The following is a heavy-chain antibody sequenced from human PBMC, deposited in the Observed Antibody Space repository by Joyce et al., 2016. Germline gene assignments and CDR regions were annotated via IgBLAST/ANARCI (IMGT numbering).Heavy chain of an antibody. V-gene: IGHV1-69*08. CDR2: IRPILGIA. Sequence: QVQLVQSGAEVKKPGSSVKVSCKASGVTFSSYTISWVRQAPGQGLEWMGRIRPILGIAKYAQKFQGRVTITADKSTRTAYMELSSLRSEDTAVYYCAREFRVPAANRYWFDPWGQGTLVTVSS. CDR3: AREFRVPAANRYWFDP. J-gene: IGHJ5*02. CDR1: GVTFSSYT. D-gene: IGHD2-2*01.